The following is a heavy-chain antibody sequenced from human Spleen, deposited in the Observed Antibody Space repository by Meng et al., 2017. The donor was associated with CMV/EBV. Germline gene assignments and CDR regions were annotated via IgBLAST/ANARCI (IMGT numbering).Heavy chain of an antibody. CDR1: GFTFSDYY. CDR3: AKFGWGGHDFWTGPFDE. J-gene: IGHJ4*02. CDR2: ISESGTTA. D-gene: IGHD3/OR15-3a*01. Sequence: GESLKISCAASGFTFSDYYMSWIRQAPGKGLEWVSAISESGTTAYYADSVKGRFTISRDNSKSPLFLQMNSLRAEDTAVYYCAKFGWGGHDFWTGPFDEWGQGTLVTVSS. V-gene: IGHV3-11*01.